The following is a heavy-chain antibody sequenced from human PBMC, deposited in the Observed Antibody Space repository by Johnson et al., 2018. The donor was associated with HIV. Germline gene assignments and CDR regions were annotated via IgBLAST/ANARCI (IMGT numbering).Heavy chain of an antibody. CDR2: IYSGRST. D-gene: IGHD6-6*01. V-gene: IGHV3-66*02. CDR1: GFTVSSNY. Sequence: VQLVESGGGLVQPGGSLRLSCAASGFTVSSNYMSWVRQAPGKGLEWVSVIYSGRSTYYADSVKGRFTISRDNSKNTLYLQMNSLRAEDTALYYCASPLEYSSSADAFDIWGQGTMVTVSS. J-gene: IGHJ3*02. CDR3: ASPLEYSSSADAFDI.